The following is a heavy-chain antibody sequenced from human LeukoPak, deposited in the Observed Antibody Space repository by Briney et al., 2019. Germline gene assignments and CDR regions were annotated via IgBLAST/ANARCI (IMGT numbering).Heavy chain of an antibody. Sequence: GGSLRLSCAASGFTFSSYAMSWVRQSPGKGLEWVTAFSGRGGSTYYADSVKGRFTISRDNHRHTLYLQMTSLRAEDTAVYYCSTPNWAGGNDWGQGTLVTVSS. J-gene: IGHJ4*02. CDR1: GFTFSSYA. D-gene: IGHD7-27*01. CDR2: FSGRGGST. V-gene: IGHV3-23*01. CDR3: STPNWAGGND.